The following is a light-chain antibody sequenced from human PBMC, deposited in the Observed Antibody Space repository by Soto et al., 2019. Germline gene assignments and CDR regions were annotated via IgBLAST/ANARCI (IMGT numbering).Light chain of an antibody. CDR2: TAS. CDR3: QQSYSTPFT. J-gene: IGKJ3*01. CDR1: QDISKW. V-gene: IGKV1-12*01. Sequence: DIQMTQSPSSVSASVGDRVTITCRASQDISKWIAWYQQKPGRAPKLLIHTASTIQREVPSRFSVSGSGTDFTLTISSLQPEDFATYYCQQSYSTPFTFGPGTKVDIK.